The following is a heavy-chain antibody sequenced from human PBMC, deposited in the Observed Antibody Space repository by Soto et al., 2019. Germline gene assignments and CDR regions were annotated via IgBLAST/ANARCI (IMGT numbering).Heavy chain of an antibody. CDR1: GGTFSNYA. CDR3: AKDEGREGCFGNWFDP. CDR2: IIPIFGTT. J-gene: IGHJ5*02. D-gene: IGHD2-15*01. V-gene: IGHV1-69*15. Sequence: QVQLVQSGAEVKKPGSSVKVSCKASGGTFSNYAITWVRQAPGQGLEWLGRIIPIFGTTDYAQKFQGRVTITAEEATNTAYMELRSLRTAATAVYYCAKDEGREGCFGNWFDPWGQGTLVTVSS.